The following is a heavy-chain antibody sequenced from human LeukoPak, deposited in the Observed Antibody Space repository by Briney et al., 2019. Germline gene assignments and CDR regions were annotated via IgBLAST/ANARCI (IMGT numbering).Heavy chain of an antibody. CDR3: AREDDSGWYAHDC. V-gene: IGHV1-46*01. D-gene: IGHD6-13*01. CDR2: INPSRGSS. Sequence: ASVKVSCKASGYTFTSHYMHWVRQAPGQGLEWMGVINPSRGSSTYAQKFQGRVTMTRDTSTSTVYMEMSSLRSEDTAVYYCAREDDSGWYAHDCWGQGTLVTVSS. J-gene: IGHJ4*02. CDR1: GYTFTSHY.